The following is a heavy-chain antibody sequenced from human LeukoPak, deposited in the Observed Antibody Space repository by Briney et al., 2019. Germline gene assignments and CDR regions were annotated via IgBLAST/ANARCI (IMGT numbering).Heavy chain of an antibody. J-gene: IGHJ6*02. CDR1: GGSFSGYY. CDR3: ARDHGYYGMDV. Sequence: SETLSLTCAVYGGSFSGYYWSWIRQPPGKGLEWIGEINHSGSTNYNPSLKSRVTISLDTSKNEFSLKLRSVTAADTAVYYCARDHGYYGMDVWGQGTTVTVSS. CDR2: INHSGST. V-gene: IGHV4-34*01.